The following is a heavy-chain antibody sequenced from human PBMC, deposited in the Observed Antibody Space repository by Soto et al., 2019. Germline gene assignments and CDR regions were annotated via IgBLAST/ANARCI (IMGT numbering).Heavy chain of an antibody. Sequence: QITLKESGPTLVTPTQTLTLTCTFSGFSLSTSGVGVGWIRQPPGKALEWLALIYWNDDKRYSPSLKSRLTGTKDTSKSQVVRTMTNMDPVDTATYYFAHSKVEVAGGAFDSWVQGTMVTVSS. CDR1: GFSLSTSGVG. CDR3: AHSKVEVAGGAFDS. V-gene: IGHV2-5*01. CDR2: IYWNDDK. J-gene: IGHJ3*02. D-gene: IGHD6-19*01.